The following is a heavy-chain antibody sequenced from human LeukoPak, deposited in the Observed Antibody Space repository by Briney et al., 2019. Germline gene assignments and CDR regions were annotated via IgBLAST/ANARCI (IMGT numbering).Heavy chain of an antibody. J-gene: IGHJ6*02. CDR1: GYTPTELS. CDR3: ATVGRVREWPRGEYYYYGMDV. D-gene: IGHD3-16*01. Sequence: GASVKVSCKVSGYTPTELSMHWVRQAPGKGLEWMGGFDPEDGETIYAQKFQGRVTMTEDTSTDTAYMELSSLRSEDTAVYYCATVGRVREWPRGEYYYYGMDVWGQGTTVTVSS. CDR2: FDPEDGET. V-gene: IGHV1-24*01.